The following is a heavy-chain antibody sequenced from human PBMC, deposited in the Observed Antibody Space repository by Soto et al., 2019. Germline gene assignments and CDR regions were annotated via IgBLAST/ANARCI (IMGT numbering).Heavy chain of an antibody. CDR3: ARAVAVPADFDY. V-gene: IGHV1-3*05. CDR1: GYTFTGYA. CDR2: INAGNGNT. J-gene: IGHJ4*02. Sequence: QVQLVQSGAEEKKPGASVKVSCKASGYTFTGYAMHWVRQAPGQRLEWMGWINAGNGNTNYSQKFQGRVTITRDTSATTAYMALSSLRSEDTAVYYCARAVAVPADFDYWGQGTLVTVSS. D-gene: IGHD5-12*01.